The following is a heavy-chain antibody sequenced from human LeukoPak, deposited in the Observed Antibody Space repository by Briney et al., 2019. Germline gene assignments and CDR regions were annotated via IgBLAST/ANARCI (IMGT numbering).Heavy chain of an antibody. CDR2: MSSGSSYI. CDR3: ARDRPTGASRVFVVE. V-gene: IGHV3-21*01. CDR1: GFTSSTYA. D-gene: IGHD3-3*01. J-gene: IGHJ4*02. Sequence: GESLRLSCTASGFTSSTYAMTWVRQAPGKGLEWISSMSSGSSYIYYADSVRGRFTISRDNAKNSLYLEMNKLRAEDTATYYCARDRPTGASRVFVVEWGQGTLVTVSS.